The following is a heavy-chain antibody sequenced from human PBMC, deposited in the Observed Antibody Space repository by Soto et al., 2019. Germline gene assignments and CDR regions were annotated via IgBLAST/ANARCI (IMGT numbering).Heavy chain of an antibody. CDR2: INHSGST. D-gene: IGHD3-3*01. Sequence: KPSETLSLTCAVYGGSFSGYYWSWIRQPPGKGLEWIGEINHSGSTNYNPSLKSRVTISVDTSKNQFSLKLSSVTAADTAVYYCARGRWAGKYYDFWSGRPRYGMDVWGQGTTVTVSS. CDR1: GGSFSGYY. J-gene: IGHJ6*02. CDR3: ARGRWAGKYYDFWSGRPRYGMDV. V-gene: IGHV4-34*01.